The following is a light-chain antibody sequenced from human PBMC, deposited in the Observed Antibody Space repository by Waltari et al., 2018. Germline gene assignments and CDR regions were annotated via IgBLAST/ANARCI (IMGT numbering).Light chain of an antibody. J-gene: IGLJ3*02. V-gene: IGLV1-44*01. CDR2: RGD. CDR1: ASNIGNNV. CDR3: AAWDDSLNGHWV. Sequence: QSVLSQPPSASGPPGQRVPISCAGRASNIGNNVVPCYQQVPGKAPKPLISRGDLRPSGVPARFSASKSGTSASLAISGLQSEDEADYYCAAWDDSLNGHWVFGGGTKVTV.